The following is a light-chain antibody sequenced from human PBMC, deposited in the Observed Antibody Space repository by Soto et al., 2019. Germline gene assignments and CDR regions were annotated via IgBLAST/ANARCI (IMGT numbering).Light chain of an antibody. CDR1: QSVNSF. CDR2: DAS. J-gene: IGKJ4*01. CDR3: QQRLNWPLT. V-gene: IGKV3-11*01. Sequence: EIVLTQSPATLSLSPGERATLSCRASQSVNSFFVWYQQKRGQAPRLLIYDASKRATGIPARFSGSGSGTDFTLTISSLEPEDFAVYYCQQRLNWPLTFGGGTTVEIK.